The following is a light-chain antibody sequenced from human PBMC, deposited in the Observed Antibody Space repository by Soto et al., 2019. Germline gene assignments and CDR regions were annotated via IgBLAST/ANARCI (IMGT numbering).Light chain of an antibody. J-gene: IGKJ2*01. Sequence: EIVMTQSPATLSVSAGERASLSCRASQSVGSNLDWSQQTAGQAPRLLIYGASTRATGIPARFSGSGSGTEFTLTISSLQSEDFAVYSCQQYTNWPYTVGQGTKLEIK. V-gene: IGKV3-15*01. CDR1: QSVGSN. CDR2: GAS. CDR3: QQYTNWPYT.